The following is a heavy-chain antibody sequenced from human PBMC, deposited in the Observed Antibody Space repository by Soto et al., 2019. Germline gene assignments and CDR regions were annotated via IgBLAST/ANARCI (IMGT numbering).Heavy chain of an antibody. V-gene: IGHV5-51*01. Sequence: PGESLKISCKGSGYSFTSYWIGWVRQMPGKGLERMGIIYPGDSDTRYSPSFQGQVTISADKSISTAYLQWSSLKASDTAMYYCARSTFDSSGYIIEFDYWGQGTLVTVSS. CDR3: ARSTFDSSGYIIEFDY. CDR2: IYPGDSDT. J-gene: IGHJ4*02. D-gene: IGHD3-22*01. CDR1: GYSFTSYW.